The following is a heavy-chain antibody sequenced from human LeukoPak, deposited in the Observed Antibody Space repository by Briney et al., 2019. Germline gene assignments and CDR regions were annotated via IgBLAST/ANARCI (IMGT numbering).Heavy chain of an antibody. J-gene: IGHJ3*02. CDR1: GGSISSYY. V-gene: IGHV4-4*07. D-gene: IGHD5-12*01. CDR3: ARGVATSQFGGAFDI. Sequence: SETLSLTCTVPGGSISSYYWGWIRQPGGKGLEWLGRIYTSGSTNYNPSLKSRGTMSVDTSKNQFSLKLSSVTAADTAVYYCARGVATSQFGGAFDIWGQGTMVTVSS. CDR2: IYTSGST.